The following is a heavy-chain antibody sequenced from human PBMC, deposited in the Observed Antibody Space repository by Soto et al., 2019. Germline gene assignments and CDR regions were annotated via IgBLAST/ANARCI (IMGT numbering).Heavy chain of an antibody. V-gene: IGHV1-8*02. D-gene: IGHD6-6*01. Sequence: ASVKVSCKASGYTFTSDYMHWVRQAPGQGLEWMGWLNPKSGNTGYAQNLQGRVTMTRDTSISTAYMELRSLRSEDTALYYCARVTAGSSDFDYWGQGTLVTVSS. CDR1: GYTFTSDY. CDR3: ARVTAGSSDFDY. CDR2: LNPKSGNT. J-gene: IGHJ4*02.